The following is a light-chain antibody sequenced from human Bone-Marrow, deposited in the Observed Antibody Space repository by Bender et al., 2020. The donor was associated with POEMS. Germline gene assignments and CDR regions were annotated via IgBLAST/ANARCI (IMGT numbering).Light chain of an antibody. J-gene: IGLJ2*01. CDR1: SSDVGNYNY. CDR2: DVN. Sequence: QSALTQPASVSGSPGQSITISCTGTSSDVGNYNYVSWYQQHPGQAPKLLIYDVNNRPSGVSNRFSGSKSGNTASLTISGLQAEDEADYYCSSYTNRNSLVFGGATKLTV. CDR3: SSYTNRNSLV. V-gene: IGLV2-14*01.